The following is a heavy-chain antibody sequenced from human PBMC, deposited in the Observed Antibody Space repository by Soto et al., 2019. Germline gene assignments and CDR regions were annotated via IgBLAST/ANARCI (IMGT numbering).Heavy chain of an antibody. D-gene: IGHD1-7*01. J-gene: IGHJ4*02. Sequence: GGSLRLSCAASGITFSSHTMHWVRQAPGKGLECVAVISYDGSNTRYADSVKGRSTISRDMSKDTLYLQMNSLRPEDTGVYYCARDVTGTTNYFDYWGRGTLVTVSS. V-gene: IGHV3-30*04. CDR3: ARDVTGTTNYFDY. CDR1: GITFSSHT. CDR2: ISYDGSNT.